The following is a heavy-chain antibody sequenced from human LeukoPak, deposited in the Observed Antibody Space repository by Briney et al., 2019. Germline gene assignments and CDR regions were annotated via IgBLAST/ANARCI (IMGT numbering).Heavy chain of an antibody. CDR3: AKKPNSLYCFDY. D-gene: IGHD4-23*01. V-gene: IGHV4-28*05. CDR1: GFSISSSNW. Sequence: SSETLSLTCVVSGFSISSSNWWGWIRQPPGRGLEWIGYVYYSGAIYYNPSLKSRVTMSVDTSKNQVSLELSSVTAVDTAVYYCAKKPNSLYCFDYWGQGTLVTVSS. CDR2: VYYSGAI. J-gene: IGHJ4*02.